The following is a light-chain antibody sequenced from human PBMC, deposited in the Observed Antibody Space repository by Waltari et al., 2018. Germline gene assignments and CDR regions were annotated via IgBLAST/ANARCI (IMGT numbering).Light chain of an antibody. CDR2: GVG. CDR3: NSRDSTGQHWV. CDR1: SLRKNF. J-gene: IGLJ3*02. V-gene: IGLV3-19*01. Sequence: SSDLTQDPAVSVALGQTVRITCQGDSLRKNFASWYQQKPGQAPVLGIFGVGNRPSGIPDRFSGSNSGQTSRLTITGAQAADEADYYCNSRDSTGQHWVFGGGTRLTVL.